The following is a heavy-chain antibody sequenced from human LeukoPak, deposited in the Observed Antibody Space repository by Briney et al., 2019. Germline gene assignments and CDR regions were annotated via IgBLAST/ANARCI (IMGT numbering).Heavy chain of an antibody. J-gene: IGHJ4*02. CDR2: FDPEDGET. D-gene: IGHD4-17*01. CDR1: GYTLTELS. CDR3: ARAPSYGDYVLDY. V-gene: IGHV1-24*01. Sequence: ASVKVSCKVSGYTLTELSMHWVRQAPGKGLEWMGGFDPEDGETIYAQKLQGRVTMTTDTSTSTAYMELRSLRSDDTAVYYCARAPSYGDYVLDYWGQGTLVTVSS.